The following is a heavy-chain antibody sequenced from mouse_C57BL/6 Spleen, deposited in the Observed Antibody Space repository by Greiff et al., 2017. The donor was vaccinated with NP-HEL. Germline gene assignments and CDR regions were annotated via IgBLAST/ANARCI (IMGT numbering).Heavy chain of an antibody. V-gene: IGHV1-53*01. CDR2: INPSSGYT. CDR1: GYTFTSYW. D-gene: IGHD1-1*01. J-gene: IGHJ2*01. Sequence: QVQLQQPGTELVKPGASVKLSCKASGYTFTSYWMHWVKQRPGQGLEWIGNINPSSGYTKYNQKFKDKATLTADKSSSTAYMQLSSLTYEDSAVYYCARDYGSRFDYWGQGTTLTVSS. CDR3: ARDYGSRFDY.